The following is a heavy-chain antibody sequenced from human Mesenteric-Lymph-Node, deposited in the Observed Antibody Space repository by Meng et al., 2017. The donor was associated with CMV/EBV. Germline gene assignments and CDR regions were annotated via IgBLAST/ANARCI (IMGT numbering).Heavy chain of an antibody. V-gene: IGHV3-74*01. CDR2: INSDGSST. CDR3: ARDWGCSSTSCYLYYYYYGMDV. Sequence: GEPLKISCAASGFTFSSYWMHWVRQAPGKGLVWVSRINSDGSSTSYADSVKGRFTISRDNAKNTLYLQMNSLRAEDTAVYYCARDWGCSSTSCYLYYYYYGMDVWGQGTTVTVSS. J-gene: IGHJ6*02. D-gene: IGHD2-2*01. CDR1: GFTFSSYW.